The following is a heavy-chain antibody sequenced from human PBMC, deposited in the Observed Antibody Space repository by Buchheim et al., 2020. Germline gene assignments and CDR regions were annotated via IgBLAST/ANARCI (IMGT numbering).Heavy chain of an antibody. J-gene: IGHJ4*02. V-gene: IGHV4-4*02. CDR2: LYHSGTT. CDR3: ARGLGAGDY. CDR1: GGSVSSSFW. D-gene: IGHD1-26*01. Sequence: QVQLQESGPGLVKPSGTLSLTCAVSGGSVSSSFWWSWVRQPPGKGLECIGELYHSGTTNYNPSLESRVPISLAKSNNQFSLRLTSVTAADTAVYYCARGLGAGDYWGQGTL.